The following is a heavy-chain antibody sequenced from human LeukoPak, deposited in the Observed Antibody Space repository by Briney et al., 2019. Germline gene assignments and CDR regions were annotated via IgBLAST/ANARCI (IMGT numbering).Heavy chain of an antibody. CDR2: ISGSGGST. CDR3: VKDQGASAGAGFDY. D-gene: IGHD6-13*01. V-gene: IGHV3-23*01. CDR1: GFTFSSYP. J-gene: IGHJ4*02. Sequence: GGSLRLSCAASGFTFSSYPMSWVRQPPGKGLEWVSAISGSGGSTYYADSVKGRFTISRDNSKNTLYLQMNSLRAEDTAIYYCVKDQGASAGAGFDYWGQGTLVTVSS.